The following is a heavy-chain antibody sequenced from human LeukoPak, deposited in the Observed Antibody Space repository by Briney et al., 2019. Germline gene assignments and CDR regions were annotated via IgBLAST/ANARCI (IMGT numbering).Heavy chain of an antibody. CDR3: ARDRRRASITMIVVASGSRAFDI. CDR2: ISSSGSTI. CDR1: GFTFSGSA. D-gene: IGHD3-22*01. J-gene: IGHJ3*02. V-gene: IGHV3-48*03. Sequence: GGSLRLSCAASGFTFSGSAMHWVRQAPGKGLEWVSYISSSGSTIYYADSVKGRFTISRDNAKNSLYLQMNSLRVEDTAVYYCARDRRRASITMIVVASGSRAFDIWGQGTMVTVSS.